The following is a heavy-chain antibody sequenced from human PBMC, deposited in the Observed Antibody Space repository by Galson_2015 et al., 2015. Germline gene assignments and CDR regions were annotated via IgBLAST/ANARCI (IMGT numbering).Heavy chain of an antibody. D-gene: IGHD3-22*01. CDR2: TYYRSKWYN. J-gene: IGHJ3*02. V-gene: IGHV6-1*01. Sequence: CAISGDSVSSNSAAWNWIRQSPSRGLEWLGRTYYRSKWYNDYAVSVKSRITINPETSKNQFSLQLNSVTPEDTAVYYCARDRRRDDSSGYFSSMGAFDIWGQGTMVTVSS. CDR1: GDSVSSNSAA. CDR3: ARDRRRDDSSGYFSSMGAFDI.